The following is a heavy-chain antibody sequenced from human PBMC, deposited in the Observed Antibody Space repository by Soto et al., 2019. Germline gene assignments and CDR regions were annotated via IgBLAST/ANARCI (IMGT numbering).Heavy chain of an antibody. V-gene: IGHV4-39*01. CDR2: IYYRGNA. Sequence: SETLSLTCTVSGDSINSGGYYWSWIRQHPGKGLEWIGSIYYRGNAYYNPSLKTRVTISLDKSKNQFSLKLNSVTAADSVVYFCARLEGLATISYYFDFWGPGALVTVSS. J-gene: IGHJ4*02. CDR1: GDSINSGGYY. D-gene: IGHD5-12*01. CDR3: ARLEGLATISYYFDF.